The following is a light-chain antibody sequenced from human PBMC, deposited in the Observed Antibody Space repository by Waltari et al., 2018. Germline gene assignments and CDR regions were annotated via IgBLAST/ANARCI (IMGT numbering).Light chain of an antibody. V-gene: IGLV1-47*02. Sequence: QSVLTQPPSASGAPGQRVTISCSGSGSSVSWYQHLPGTAPHLLIYTNNQRPSGVPDRFSGSRSGPSASLAISGLLSEDEGDYFCASWDDTLSGPVFGGGTKVTV. CDR1: GSS. CDR3: ASWDDTLSGPV. J-gene: IGLJ3*02. CDR2: TNN.